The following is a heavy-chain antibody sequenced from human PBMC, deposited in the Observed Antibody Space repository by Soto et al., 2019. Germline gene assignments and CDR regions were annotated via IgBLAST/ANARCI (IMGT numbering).Heavy chain of an antibody. CDR3: ARDSGTVGYDDS. CDR2: IIPLLDVT. D-gene: IGHD3-10*01. V-gene: IGHV1-69*08. J-gene: IGHJ4*02. CDR1: GGTFSTYT. Sequence: QVQLVQSGAEVKKPGSSVKVSCKASGGTFSTYTINWVRQAPGQGIEWMGRIIPLLDVTNNAQRFQGRVTITADKSTRTVYMELTSLTSQDTAVYYCARDSGTVGYDDSWGQGTLVTVSS.